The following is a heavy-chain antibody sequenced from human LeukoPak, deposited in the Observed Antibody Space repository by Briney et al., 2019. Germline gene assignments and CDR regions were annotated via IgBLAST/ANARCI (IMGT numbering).Heavy chain of an antibody. CDR2: IYYSGST. D-gene: IGHD3-10*01. Sequence: SETLSLTCTVSGGSISSSSYYWGWIRQPPGKGLEWTGSIYYSGSTYYNPSLKSRVTISVDTSKNQFSLKLSSVTAADTAVYYCARDIPMVRGVIRGAFDIWGQGTMVTVSS. J-gene: IGHJ3*02. CDR3: ARDIPMVRGVIRGAFDI. CDR1: GGSISSSSYY. V-gene: IGHV4-39*02.